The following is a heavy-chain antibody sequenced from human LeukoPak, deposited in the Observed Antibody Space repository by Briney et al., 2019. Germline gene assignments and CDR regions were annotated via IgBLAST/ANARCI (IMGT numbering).Heavy chain of an antibody. CDR3: ARTSDTSGRLYWYFDL. Sequence: GESLKISCKGSGYSFNTYWIGWVRQAPGKGLEWVSFISTSSSYIHYADSVKGRFTISRDNAKNSLYLQMNSLRAEDTAVYYCARTSDTSGRLYWYFDLWGRGTLVTVSS. CDR1: GYSFNTYW. V-gene: IGHV3-21*01. J-gene: IGHJ2*01. CDR2: ISTSSSYI. D-gene: IGHD3-22*01.